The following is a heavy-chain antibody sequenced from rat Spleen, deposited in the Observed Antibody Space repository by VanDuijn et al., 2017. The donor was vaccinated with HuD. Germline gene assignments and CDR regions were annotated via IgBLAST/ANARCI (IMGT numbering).Heavy chain of an antibody. CDR1: GFTFSNYD. CDR3: TTLTTG. J-gene: IGHJ3*01. CDR2: ISYDGSST. Sequence: EVQLVESGGGLVQPGRSMKLSCAASGFTFSNYDMAWVRQAPTKGLEWVASISYDGSSTYYRDSVKGRFTISRDNAKSTLYLQMDSLRSEDTATYYCTTLTTGWGQGTLVTVSS. D-gene: IGHD1-8*01. V-gene: IGHV5-20*01.